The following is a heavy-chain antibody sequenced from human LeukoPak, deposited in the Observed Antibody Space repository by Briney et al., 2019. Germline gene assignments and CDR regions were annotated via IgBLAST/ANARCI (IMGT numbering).Heavy chain of an antibody. Sequence: MHXVRXAPGXGLEGVAVIWYDGSNKYYADSVKGRFTISRDNSKNTLYLQMNSLRAEDTAVYYCARGNYYDSSGYFDYWGQGTLVTVSS. J-gene: IGHJ4*02. V-gene: IGHV3-33*01. CDR3: ARGNYYDSSGYFDY. CDR2: IWYDGSNK. D-gene: IGHD3-22*01.